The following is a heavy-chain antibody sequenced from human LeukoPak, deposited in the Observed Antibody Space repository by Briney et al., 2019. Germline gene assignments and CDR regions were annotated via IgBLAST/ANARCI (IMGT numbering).Heavy chain of an antibody. D-gene: IGHD3-10*01. CDR3: ARTSARGAQFDY. V-gene: IGHV4-4*02. CDR1: GGSISSSNW. CDR2: IYHSGST. Sequence: PSGTLSLTCAVSGGSISSSNWWSWVRPPPGKGLEWIGEIYHSGSTNYNPSLKTRVTMSLDTSKNQFSLNLTTVTAADTAVYYCARTSARGAQFDYWGQGTLVTVSS. J-gene: IGHJ4*02.